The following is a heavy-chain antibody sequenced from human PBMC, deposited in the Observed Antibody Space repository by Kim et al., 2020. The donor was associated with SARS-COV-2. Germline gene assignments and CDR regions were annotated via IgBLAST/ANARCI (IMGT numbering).Heavy chain of an antibody. D-gene: IGHD5-18*01. CDR3: AKAMASIWNFDY. Sequence: YADSVKGRFSISRDNSKNTLYLQMTSLTDEDTAAYYCAKAMASIWNFDYWGQGALVTVSS. J-gene: IGHJ4*02. V-gene: IGHV3-23*01.